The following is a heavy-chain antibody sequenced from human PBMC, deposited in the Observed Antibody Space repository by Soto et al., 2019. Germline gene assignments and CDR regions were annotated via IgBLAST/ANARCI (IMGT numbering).Heavy chain of an antibody. CDR1: GFSFSIYA. CDR3: ADGGEWSFNFEY. Sequence: EVQLLESGGSLVQPGGSLRLSCADSGFSFSIYAMSWVRQAPGEGLEWVSGISGSGENTYYADSVKGRFTISRDNSKNTLYLQMNNLRVEDKAVYYCADGGEWSFNFEYWGQGTLVTVFS. J-gene: IGHJ4*02. V-gene: IGHV3-23*01. D-gene: IGHD3-3*01. CDR2: ISGSGENT.